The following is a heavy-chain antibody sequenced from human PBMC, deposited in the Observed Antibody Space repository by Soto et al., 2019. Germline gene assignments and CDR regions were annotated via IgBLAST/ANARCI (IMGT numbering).Heavy chain of an antibody. D-gene: IGHD3-3*01. V-gene: IGHV3-23*01. CDR3: AKDANGFGRPVDY. CDR1: GFTFSSYA. CDR2: ISGYGDST. Sequence: EVQLLESGGGLVQPGGSLRLSCAASGFTFSSYAMSWVRQAPGKGLEWVSGISGYGDSTDYGDSVKGRFTISRDNSKNTLFLQMNSLRAEDTAVYYCAKDANGFGRPVDYWGQGPLVTVSS. J-gene: IGHJ4*02.